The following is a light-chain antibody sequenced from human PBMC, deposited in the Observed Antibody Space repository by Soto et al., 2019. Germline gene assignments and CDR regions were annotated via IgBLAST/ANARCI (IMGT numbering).Light chain of an antibody. J-gene: IGKJ4*01. V-gene: IGKV1-27*01. CDR3: QKYNSAPSLT. CDR1: QGIGNF. CDR2: AAS. Sequence: DIQMTQSPSSLSASVGDRVTITCRASQGIGNFLAWYQQKPGKVPILLIYAASTLQSGVPPRFSGSGFGTDFTLTISSLQPEDFATYYCQKYNSAPSLTFGGGTKVEI.